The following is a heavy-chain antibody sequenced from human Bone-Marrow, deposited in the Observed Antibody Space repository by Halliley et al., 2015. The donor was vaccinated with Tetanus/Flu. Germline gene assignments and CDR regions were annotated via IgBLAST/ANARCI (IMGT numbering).Heavy chain of an antibody. J-gene: IGHJ4*02. CDR3: AKLVVVAATTDY. CDR2: IFHSGGT. CDR1: GGSISSTYW. Sequence: TLSLTCAVSGGSISSTYWWSWVRQPPGKGLEWIGDIFHSGGTNYNPSLKSRVTISVDKSKNQFSLKLTSVTAADTAVYYCAKLVVVAATTDYGGQGSLVTVS. D-gene: IGHD2-15*01. V-gene: IGHV4-4*02.